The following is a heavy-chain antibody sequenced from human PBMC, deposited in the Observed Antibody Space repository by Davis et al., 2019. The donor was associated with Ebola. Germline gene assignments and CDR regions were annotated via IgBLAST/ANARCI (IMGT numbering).Heavy chain of an antibody. CDR2: IYYSGST. CDR3: AREHGDYTLSAFDI. Sequence: MPSETLSLTCTVSGGYISSYYWSWIRQPPRKGLEWIGDIYYSGSTKSNPSLKGRVTISVDTSKNQFSLKLSSVTAADTAVYYCAREHGDYTLSAFDIWGQGTMVTVSS. CDR1: GGYISSYY. J-gene: IGHJ3*02. D-gene: IGHD4-17*01. V-gene: IGHV4-59*01.